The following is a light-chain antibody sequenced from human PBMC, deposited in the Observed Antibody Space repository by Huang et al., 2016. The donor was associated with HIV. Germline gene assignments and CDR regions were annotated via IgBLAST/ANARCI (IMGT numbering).Light chain of an antibody. Sequence: EIVMTQSPATLSVSPGEGATLSCRASPSVRRNLAWYRQKPGQAPRLLNLGASLRPTGIPARFIGSWSLTEFTLPISSLQSEDFAVYYCQQYDNWPQYTFGQGTKLDIK. CDR3: QQYDNWPQYT. J-gene: IGKJ2*01. CDR2: GAS. CDR1: PSVRRN. V-gene: IGKV3-15*01.